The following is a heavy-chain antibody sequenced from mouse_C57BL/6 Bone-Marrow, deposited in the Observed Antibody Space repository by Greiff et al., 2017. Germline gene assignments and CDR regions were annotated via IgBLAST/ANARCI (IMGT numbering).Heavy chain of an antibody. Sequence: QVTLKESGPGILQSSQTLSLTCSFSGFSLSTSGMGVSWIRQPSGKGLEWLAHIYWDDDKPYNPSLKGRLTISKDTSRNQVFLKITSVDTADTATYYCARRTVVGPWYFDVWGTGTTVTVSS. CDR2: IYWDDDK. CDR1: GFSLSTSGMG. CDR3: ARRTVVGPWYFDV. J-gene: IGHJ1*03. D-gene: IGHD1-1*01. V-gene: IGHV8-12*01.